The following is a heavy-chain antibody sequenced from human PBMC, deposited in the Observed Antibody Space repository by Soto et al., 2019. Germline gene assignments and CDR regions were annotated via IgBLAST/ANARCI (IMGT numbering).Heavy chain of an antibody. CDR3: AREGDYVWGSYPQYYFDY. Sequence: SETLSLTCTVSGGSISSYYWSWIRQPAGKGLEWIGRIYTSGSTNYNPSLKSRVTMSVDTSKNQFSLKLSSVTAADTAVYYCAREGDYVWGSYPQYYFDYWGQGTLVTVSS. CDR2: IYTSGST. J-gene: IGHJ4*02. CDR1: GGSISSYY. D-gene: IGHD3-16*02. V-gene: IGHV4-4*07.